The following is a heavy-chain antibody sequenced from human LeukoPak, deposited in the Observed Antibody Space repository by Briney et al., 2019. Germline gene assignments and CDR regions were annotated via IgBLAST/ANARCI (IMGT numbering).Heavy chain of an antibody. CDR2: IYSGGST. J-gene: IGHJ4*02. D-gene: IGHD2-15*01. CDR1: GFTFSSYA. Sequence: GGSLRLSCAASGFTFSSYAMSWVRQAPGKGLEWVSVIYSGGSTYYADSVKGRFTISRDNSKNTLYLQMNSLRAEDTAVYYCARDPGGVALDYWGQGTLVTVSS. V-gene: IGHV3-66*01. CDR3: ARDPGGVALDY.